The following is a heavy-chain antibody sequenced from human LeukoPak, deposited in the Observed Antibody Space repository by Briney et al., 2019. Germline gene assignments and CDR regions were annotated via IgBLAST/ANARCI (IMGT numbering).Heavy chain of an antibody. D-gene: IGHD2-2*01. Sequence: GGSLTLSCAASGFPFSNNYMSWVRQAPGKGLEGVSVIFSVDNTGNSYYADSGKGRFSISRDHSKNTLYLQMNSLRAEDTAVYYCARELRGYCSTTSCPFGYWGQGTLVTVSS. J-gene: IGHJ4*02. CDR2: IFSVDNTGNS. CDR1: GFPFSNNY. CDR3: ARELRGYCSTTSCPFGY. V-gene: IGHV3-66*02.